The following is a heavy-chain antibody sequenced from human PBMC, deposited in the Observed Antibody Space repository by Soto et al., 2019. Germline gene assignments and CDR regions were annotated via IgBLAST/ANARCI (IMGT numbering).Heavy chain of an antibody. CDR1: GFTFSSYS. Sequence: GGSLRLSCAASGFTFSSYSMNWVRQAPGKGLEWVSSISSSSSYIHYADSVKGRFTISRDDAKNSLYLQMNSLRAEDTAVYYCARDMGRGYSYGFYYWGQGTLVTVSS. V-gene: IGHV3-21*01. D-gene: IGHD5-18*01. CDR2: ISSSSSYI. J-gene: IGHJ4*02. CDR3: ARDMGRGYSYGFYY.